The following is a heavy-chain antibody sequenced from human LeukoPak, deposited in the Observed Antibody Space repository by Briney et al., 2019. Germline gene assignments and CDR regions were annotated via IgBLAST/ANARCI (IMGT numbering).Heavy chain of an antibody. V-gene: IGHV4-34*01. J-gene: IGHJ4*02. Sequence: PSETLSLTCAVYGGSFSGYYWSWIRQPPGKGLEWIGEINHSGSTNYNPSLKSRVTISVDTSKNQFSLKLSSVTAADTAVYYCARPRSGSLYDYWGQGTLVTVSS. CDR1: GGSFSGYY. D-gene: IGHD3-3*01. CDR3: ARPRSGSLYDY. CDR2: INHSGST.